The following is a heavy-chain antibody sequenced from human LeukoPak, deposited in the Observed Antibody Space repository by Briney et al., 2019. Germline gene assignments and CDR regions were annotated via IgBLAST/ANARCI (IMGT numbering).Heavy chain of an antibody. J-gene: IGHJ4*02. V-gene: IGHV3-21*01. CDR3: AKTRTAVATFDY. CDR1: GFTFSSYS. D-gene: IGHD6-19*01. CDR2: ISSSSSYI. Sequence: GGSLRLSCAASGFTFSSYSMNWVRQAPGKGLEWVSSISSSSSYIYYADSVKGRFTISRDNAKNSLYPQMNSLRAEDTAVYYCAKTRTAVATFDYWGQGTLVTVSS.